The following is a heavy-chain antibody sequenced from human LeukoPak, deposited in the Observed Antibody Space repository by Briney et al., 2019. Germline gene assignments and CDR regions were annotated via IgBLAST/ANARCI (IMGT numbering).Heavy chain of an antibody. CDR2: INHSGST. Sequence: SETLSLTCAVYGGSFSGYYWSWIRQPPGKGLEWIGEINHSGSTNYNPSLKSRVTISVDTSKNQFSLKLSSVTAADTAVYYCASHYYGSGSYYRGCIDSWGQGTPVTVSP. V-gene: IGHV4-34*01. D-gene: IGHD3-10*01. J-gene: IGHJ4*02. CDR1: GGSFSGYY. CDR3: ASHYYGSGSYYRGCIDS.